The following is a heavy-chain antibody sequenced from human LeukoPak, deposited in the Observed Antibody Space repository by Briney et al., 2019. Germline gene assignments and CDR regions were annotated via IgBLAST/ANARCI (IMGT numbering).Heavy chain of an antibody. CDR2: IHHSGSS. V-gene: IGHV4-4*02. CDR3: ARSAYYSADY. J-gene: IGHJ4*02. Sequence: SETLSLTCDVSGGSITDGYWWSWVRQSPGKGLEWIAEIHHSGSSNYNPSLKSRVTISVDKSKNQFSVALTPVTAADTAVYYCARSAYYSADYWGQGTLVTVSS. D-gene: IGHD2/OR15-2a*01. CDR1: GGSITDGYW.